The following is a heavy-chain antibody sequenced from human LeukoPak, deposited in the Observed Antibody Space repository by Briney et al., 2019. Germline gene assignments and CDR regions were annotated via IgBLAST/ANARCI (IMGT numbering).Heavy chain of an antibody. CDR3: AKLRWPEGDRSSFDF. CDR2: IYPSDSDT. V-gene: IGHV5-51*01. CDR1: GYSFTTYW. D-gene: IGHD4-23*01. J-gene: IGHJ4*02. Sequence: GESLKISCKGSGYSFTTYWIGWVRQMPGKGLDWMGIIYPSDSDTKYGPSFQGQVTISADKSINTAYLQWTSLKASDTAMYYCAKLRWPEGDRSSFDFWGQGTLVTVSS.